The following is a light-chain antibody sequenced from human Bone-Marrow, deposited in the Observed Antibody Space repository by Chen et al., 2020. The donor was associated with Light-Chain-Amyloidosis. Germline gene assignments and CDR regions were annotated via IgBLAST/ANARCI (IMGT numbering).Light chain of an antibody. J-gene: IGLJ1*01. CDR1: SSNIVINY. CDR2: RNN. Sequence: QSDMNQLSSASGSSVHMFTISFFGSSSNIVINYVYWSQHFPGAAPNLRIHRNNQRPSGVPDRCAASTSGTSAFLAISGLRSEDEADYYCAAWEGILSGYVFGTGTKVIVL. CDR3: AAWEGILSGYV. V-gene: IGLV1-47*01.